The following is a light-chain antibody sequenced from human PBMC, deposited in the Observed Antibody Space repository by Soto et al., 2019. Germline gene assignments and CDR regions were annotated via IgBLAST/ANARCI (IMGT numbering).Light chain of an antibody. Sequence: IVLTQSPVTLALSPGERAVLSCRASQSVSTSLAWYQHKPGQAPRLFIYDASKRAPGVPARFSGSGSGTDFTLNLTSLDPEDFAVYYCQVRDVWPSFGQRTKL. CDR1: QSVSTS. V-gene: IGKV3-11*01. J-gene: IGKJ1*01. CDR3: QVRDVWPS. CDR2: DAS.